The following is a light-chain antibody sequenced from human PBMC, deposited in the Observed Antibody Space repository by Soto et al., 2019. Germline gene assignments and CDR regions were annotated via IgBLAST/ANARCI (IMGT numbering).Light chain of an antibody. CDR2: EGS. J-gene: IGLJ2*01. CDR1: SSDVGSYNL. Sequence: SALTQPASVSGSPGQSITISCTGTSSDVGSYNLVSWYQQHPGKAPKVMVYEGSKRPSGVSDRFSGSKSGNTASLTISGLQAEDEADYYCCSYAGSSIHVVFGGGTKLTVL. V-gene: IGLV2-23*01. CDR3: CSYAGSSIHVV.